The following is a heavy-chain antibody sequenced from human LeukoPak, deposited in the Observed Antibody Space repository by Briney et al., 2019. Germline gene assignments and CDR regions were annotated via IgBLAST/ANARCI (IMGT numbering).Heavy chain of an antibody. Sequence: SETLSLTCTVSGGSISSGNYYWSWIRQPAGKGLEWIGNIFYSGSTYCSPSLKSRVTISLDTSRNQFSLKLSSVTAADTAVYYCARRDSYSSGYYYFDYWGQGTLVTVSS. CDR1: GGSISSGNYY. CDR3: ARRDSYSSGYYYFDY. CDR2: IFYSGST. J-gene: IGHJ4*02. D-gene: IGHD3-22*01. V-gene: IGHV4-61*10.